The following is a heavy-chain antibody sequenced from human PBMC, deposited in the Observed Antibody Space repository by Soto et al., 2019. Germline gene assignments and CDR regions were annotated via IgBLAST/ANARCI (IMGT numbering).Heavy chain of an antibody. D-gene: IGHD2-21*01. CDR3: ARGVSEAYRPIDY. V-gene: IGHV1-18*04. Sequence: QVRLVQSGPEVKKPAASVKVSCEASGYTFTTYGITWVRQAPGQGLEWLGWLSAYNGNTLYEQRLRGRVTMTTETATSTAHKELRSLRSDDTSVYYCARGVSEAYRPIDYWGQGTLITVSS. CDR1: GYTFTTYG. CDR2: LSAYNGNT. J-gene: IGHJ4*02.